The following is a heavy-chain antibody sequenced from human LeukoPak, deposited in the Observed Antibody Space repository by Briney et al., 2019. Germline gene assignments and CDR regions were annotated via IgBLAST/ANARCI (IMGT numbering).Heavy chain of an antibody. V-gene: IGHV3-23*01. CDR3: AKHVSGSLFYFDY. J-gene: IGHJ4*02. CDR1: GFTFRNCA. CDR2: ISGTGYNT. Sequence: GGSLRLSCAASGFTFRNCAMSWFRQAPGKGLEWVSGISGTGYNTYYADSVKGRFTISRDNSKTTLYLHINSLGAEDTAVYYCAKHVSGSLFYFDYWGQRTLVTVSS. D-gene: IGHD3-10*01.